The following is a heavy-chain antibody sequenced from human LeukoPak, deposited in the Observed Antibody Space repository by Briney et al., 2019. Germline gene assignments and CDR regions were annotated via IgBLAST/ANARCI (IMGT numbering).Heavy chain of an antibody. Sequence: PSETLSLTCTVSGYSISSGYYWGWIRQPPGQGLEWIGSNYHSGSTYYNPSLKSRVTISVDTSKNQFSLKLSSVTAADTAVYYCARAELRYFDWLSDWFDPWGQGTLVTVSS. D-gene: IGHD3-9*01. V-gene: IGHV4-38-2*02. CDR2: NYHSGST. CDR3: ARAELRYFDWLSDWFDP. CDR1: GYSISSGYY. J-gene: IGHJ5*02.